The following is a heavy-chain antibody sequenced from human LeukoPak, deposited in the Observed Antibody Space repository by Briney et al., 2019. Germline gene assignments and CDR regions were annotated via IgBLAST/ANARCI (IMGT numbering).Heavy chain of an antibody. J-gene: IGHJ4*02. CDR1: GGSISSSSYY. CDR2: IYYGGST. Sequence: PSETLSLTCTVSGGSISSSSYYWGWIRQPPGKGLEWIGSIYYGGSTYYNPSLKSRVTISVDTSKNQFSLKLSSVTAADTAVYYCARGSSWYQTNFDYWGQGTLVTVSS. V-gene: IGHV4-39*07. CDR3: ARGSSWYQTNFDY. D-gene: IGHD6-13*01.